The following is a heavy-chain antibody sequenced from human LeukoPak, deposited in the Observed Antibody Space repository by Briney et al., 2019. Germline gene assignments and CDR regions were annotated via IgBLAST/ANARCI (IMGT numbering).Heavy chain of an antibody. Sequence: SVKVSCKASGGTFSSYAISWVRQAPGQGLEWMGGIIPIFGTANYAQKFQGRVTITADESTSTAYMELSSLRSEDTAVYYCAREHRGHYYDSSGYLKTRYYYYYMDVWGKGTTVTISS. CDR1: GGTFSSYA. CDR3: AREHRGHYYDSSGYLKTRYYYYYMDV. V-gene: IGHV1-69*13. CDR2: IIPIFGTA. D-gene: IGHD3-22*01. J-gene: IGHJ6*03.